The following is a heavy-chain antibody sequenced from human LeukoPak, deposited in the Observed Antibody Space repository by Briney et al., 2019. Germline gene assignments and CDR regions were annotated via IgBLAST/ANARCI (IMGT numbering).Heavy chain of an antibody. CDR2: FDPEYGET. CDR1: GYTLTELS. Sequence: ASVKFSCKVSGYTLTELSMHWVRQAPGKGLEWMGGFDPEYGETIYAQKFQGRVTMTEDTSTDTAYMELSSLRSEDTAVYYCARIGYCSGGSCYSRANDAFDIWGQGTMVTVSS. J-gene: IGHJ3*02. V-gene: IGHV1-24*01. D-gene: IGHD2-15*01. CDR3: ARIGYCSGGSCYSRANDAFDI.